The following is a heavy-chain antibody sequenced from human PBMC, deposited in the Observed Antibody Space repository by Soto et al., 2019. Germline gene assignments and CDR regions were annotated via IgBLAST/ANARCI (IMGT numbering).Heavy chain of an antibody. CDR2: INRDGSST. CDR1: GFTFSNYW. D-gene: IGHD3-10*01. V-gene: IGHV3-74*01. J-gene: IGHJ4*02. CDR3: TAQDY. Sequence: EVQLVESGGGLFQPGGSLRLSCEASGFTFSNYWMHWVRQAPGKGLVWVSRINRDGSSTTYADSVKGRFTISRDNAKSTLYLQMNSLYYCTRADGSNTAQDYWGQGSLVTVSS.